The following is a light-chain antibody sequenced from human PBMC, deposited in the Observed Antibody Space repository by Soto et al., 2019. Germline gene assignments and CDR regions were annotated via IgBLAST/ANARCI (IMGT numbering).Light chain of an antibody. CDR3: QVWEKSSVI. CDR2: DDT. V-gene: IGLV3-21*02. Sequence: SYELTQAPSVSVAPGQTASITCGGNNIINQIVSWYQQKPGQAPVLVLSDDTERPSGIPARFSGSSSVHTATLTVSTVEAGEEADYYCQVWEKSSVIFRVGTKLTVL. J-gene: IGLJ2*01. CDR1: NIINQI.